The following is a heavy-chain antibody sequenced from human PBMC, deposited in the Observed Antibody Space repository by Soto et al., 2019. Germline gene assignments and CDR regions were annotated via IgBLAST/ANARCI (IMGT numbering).Heavy chain of an antibody. D-gene: IGHD6-13*01. CDR1: GGSSSSSSYY. J-gene: IGHJ4*02. Sequence: QLQLQESGPGLVKPSETLSLTCTVSGGSSSSSSYYWGWIRQPPGKGLEWIGSIYYSGSTYYNPSLKSRVTISIDTSKNQLSLKLSSVTAADTAVYYCARYHIAAAGTVFDYWGQGTLVTVSS. CDR2: IYYSGST. V-gene: IGHV4-39*01. CDR3: ARYHIAAAGTVFDY.